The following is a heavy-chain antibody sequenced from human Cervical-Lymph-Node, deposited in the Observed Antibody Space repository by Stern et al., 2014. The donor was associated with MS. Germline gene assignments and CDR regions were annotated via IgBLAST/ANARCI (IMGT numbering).Heavy chain of an antibody. CDR2: ITPLFGAT. Sequence: VQLVESGGDVRPPGSSMKVSCKASGCTFSTLDISWVRQTPGQGLEWLGGITPLFGATNYARYFQGRVTISGDESETTIYMEMPNLTSEDTALYYCTGHQAGIADSWGQGTLVTVSA. CDR3: TGHQAGIADS. J-gene: IGHJ5*01. CDR1: GCTFSTLD. D-gene: IGHD6-13*01. V-gene: IGHV1-69*01.